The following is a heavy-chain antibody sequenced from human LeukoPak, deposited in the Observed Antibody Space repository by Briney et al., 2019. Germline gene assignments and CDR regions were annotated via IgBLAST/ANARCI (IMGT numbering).Heavy chain of an antibody. Sequence: PGGSLRLSCAASGFTFSSYAIHWVRQAPGKGLEWMAVISYAGSNKYYADSVKGRFTISRDNAKNSLYLQMNSLRAEDTAIYYCARDLDWGRLDYWGQGTLVTVSS. J-gene: IGHJ4*02. D-gene: IGHD3-9*01. CDR3: ARDLDWGRLDY. CDR1: GFTFSSYA. V-gene: IGHV3-30-3*01. CDR2: ISYAGSNK.